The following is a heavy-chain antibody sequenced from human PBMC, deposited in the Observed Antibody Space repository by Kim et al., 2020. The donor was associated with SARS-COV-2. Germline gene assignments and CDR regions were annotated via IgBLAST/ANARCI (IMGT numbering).Heavy chain of an antibody. CDR2: IRQDGGEK. J-gene: IGHJ4*02. CDR1: GLTFSDYW. Sequence: GGSLRLSCATSGLTFSDYWMSWVRQAPGKGLEWVANIRQDGGEKNYVDSVKGRFTISRDNAKNSLYLQMNSLRADDTAVYYCASDLTVSTRGFDYWGQGTLVTVSS. CDR3: ASDLTVSTRGFDY. D-gene: IGHD4-17*01. V-gene: IGHV3-7*03.